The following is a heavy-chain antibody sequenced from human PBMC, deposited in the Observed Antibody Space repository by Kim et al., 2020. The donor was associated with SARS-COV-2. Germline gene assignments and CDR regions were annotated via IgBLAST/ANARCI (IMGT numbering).Heavy chain of an antibody. CDR1: GFTFSSYA. D-gene: IGHD1-26*01. J-gene: IGHJ4*02. Sequence: GGSLRLSCSASGFTFSSYAMHWVRQAPGKGLEYVSAISSNGGSTYYADSVKGRFTISRDNSKNTLYLQMSSLRAEDTAVYYCVKGGYSGSYGRPPYFDYWGQGTLVTVSS. CDR2: ISSNGGST. V-gene: IGHV3-64D*06. CDR3: VKGGYSGSYGRPPYFDY.